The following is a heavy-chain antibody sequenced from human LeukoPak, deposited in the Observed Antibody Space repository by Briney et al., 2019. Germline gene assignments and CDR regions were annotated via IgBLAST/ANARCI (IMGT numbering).Heavy chain of an antibody. V-gene: IGHV1-18*01. CDR1: GYTFTGYG. CDR2: ISAYSGNP. D-gene: IGHD6-13*01. Sequence: GASVKVSCKASGYTFTGYGISWVRQAPGQGLEWMGWISAYSGNPNYAQKLQGRVTMTTETSTSTAYLELRSLRSDDTAVYYCARERYSSSPRYMDVWGKGTTVTVSS. CDR3: ARERYSSSPRYMDV. J-gene: IGHJ6*03.